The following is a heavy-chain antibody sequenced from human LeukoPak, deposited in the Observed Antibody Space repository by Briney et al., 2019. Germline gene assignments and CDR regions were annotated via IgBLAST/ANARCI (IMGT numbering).Heavy chain of an antibody. CDR1: GYTFTGYY. CDR2: INPNSGGT. CDR3: ARHGFLEWLLLDY. D-gene: IGHD3-3*01. Sequence: ASVKVSCKASGYTFTGYYMHWVRQAPGKGLDWMGWINPNSGGTNDAQKFQGRVTMNRDTSISTAYMELSRLRSDDTAVYYCARHGFLEWLLLDYWGQGTLVTVSS. J-gene: IGHJ4*02. V-gene: IGHV1-2*02.